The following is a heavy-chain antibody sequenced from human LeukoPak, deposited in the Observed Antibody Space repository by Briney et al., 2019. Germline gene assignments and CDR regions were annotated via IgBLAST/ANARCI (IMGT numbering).Heavy chain of an antibody. J-gene: IGHJ4*02. V-gene: IGHV3-23*01. Sequence: GGSLRLSCAASGFTFSSYAMNWVRQAPGEGLEWISTISTTGGSTYYADSVKGRFTISRDNSKNTLYLQMNSLRVEDTAFYYCAKDKHMIVMSPFDYWGQGTLVTVSS. CDR1: GFTFSSYA. D-gene: IGHD3-22*01. CDR2: ISTTGGST. CDR3: AKDKHMIVMSPFDY.